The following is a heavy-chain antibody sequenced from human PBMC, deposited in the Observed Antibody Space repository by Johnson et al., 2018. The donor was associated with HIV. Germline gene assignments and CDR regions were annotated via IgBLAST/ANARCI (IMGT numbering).Heavy chain of an antibody. Sequence: QVQLVESGGGVVQPGGSLRLSCAASGFTFSNAWMSWVRQAPGKGLEWVSLISWDGGSTYYADSVKGRFTISRDNSKNTLYLQMNSLRAEDTAVYYCSRASSGYYSDAFDIWGQGTMVTVSS. CDR1: GFTFSNAW. V-gene: IGHV3-NL1*01. J-gene: IGHJ3*02. CDR3: SRASSGYYSDAFDI. CDR2: ISWDGGST. D-gene: IGHD3-22*01.